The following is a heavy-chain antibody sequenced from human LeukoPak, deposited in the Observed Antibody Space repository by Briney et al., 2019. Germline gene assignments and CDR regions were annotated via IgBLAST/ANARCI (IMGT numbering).Heavy chain of an antibody. CDR1: GFTFSNYG. CDR3: ARDGSGSYIDY. V-gene: IGHV3-33*01. D-gene: IGHD3-10*01. Sequence: PGGSESLFCAASGFTFSNYGMHWVRQAPGKGLEWVADMWFDGSDKYYADCVKGRFTIYRDISKNTLYLQMNSVRYEDASVYYWARDGSGSYIDYCGQGTLVTVSS. CDR2: MWFDGSDK. J-gene: IGHJ4*02.